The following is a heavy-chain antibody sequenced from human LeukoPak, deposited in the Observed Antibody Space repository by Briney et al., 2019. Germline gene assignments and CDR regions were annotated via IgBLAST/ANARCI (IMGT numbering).Heavy chain of an antibody. V-gene: IGHV4-34*01. CDR2: INHSGST. J-gene: IGHJ4*02. CDR1: GGSFSGYY. Sequence: SEALSLTCAVYGGSFSGYYWSWIRQPPGKGLEWIGEINHSGSTNYNPSLKSRVTISVDTSKNQFSLKLSSVTAADTAVYYCARGEGGCSSTSCYIYPFDYWGQGTLVTVSS. D-gene: IGHD2-2*02. CDR3: ARGEGGCSSTSCYIYPFDY.